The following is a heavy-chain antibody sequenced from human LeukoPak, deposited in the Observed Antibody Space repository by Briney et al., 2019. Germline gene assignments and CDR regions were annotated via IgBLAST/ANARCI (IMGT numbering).Heavy chain of an antibody. J-gene: IGHJ4*02. D-gene: IGHD3-3*01. CDR2: ISSSGSTI. Sequence: GGSLRLSCAASGFTFSDYYMSWIRQAPGTGLEWVSYISSSGSTIYYADSVKGRFTISRDNAKNSLYLQTNSLRAEDTAVYYCARGPPYYDFWSGYPRGGQGTLVTVSS. V-gene: IGHV3-11*01. CDR3: ARGPPYYDFWSGYPR. CDR1: GFTFSDYY.